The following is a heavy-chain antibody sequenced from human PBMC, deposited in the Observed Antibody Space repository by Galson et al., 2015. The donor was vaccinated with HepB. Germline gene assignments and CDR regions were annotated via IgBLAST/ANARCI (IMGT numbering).Heavy chain of an antibody. CDR1: GGSFSDYF. CDR2: INYSGTT. J-gene: IGHJ3*01. CDR3: ARGATVYNWNSRAECFDV. D-gene: IGHD1-7*01. Sequence: ETLSLTCAVYGGSFSDYFWTWIRRSPHRGLEWIGEINYSGTTNYNPSLKGRVSISVDTSKNQFSLNLTSVTAADRAVYFCARGATVYNWNSRAECFDVWGQGTMVTVS. V-gene: IGHV4-34*01.